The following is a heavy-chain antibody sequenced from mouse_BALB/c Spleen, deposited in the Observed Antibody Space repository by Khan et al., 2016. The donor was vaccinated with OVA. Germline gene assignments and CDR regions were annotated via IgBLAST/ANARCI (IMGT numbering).Heavy chain of an antibody. CDR2: INTYTGEP. J-gene: IGHJ2*01. CDR1: GYTFINYG. D-gene: IGHD1-1*01. V-gene: IGHV9-1*02. CDR3: ARFRDCYGSSSDYFDY. Sequence: QIQLVQSGPELKKPGETVKISCKASGYTFINYGMNWVKQAPGKGLKWMGWINTYTGEPTYADDFKGRFAFSLETSASTAYLQINNLKNEDMATYVCARFRDCYGSSSDYFDYWGQGTTLTVSS.